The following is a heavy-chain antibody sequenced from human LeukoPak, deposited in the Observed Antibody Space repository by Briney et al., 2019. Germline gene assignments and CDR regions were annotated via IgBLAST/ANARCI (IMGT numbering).Heavy chain of an antibody. D-gene: IGHD1-26*01. J-gene: IGHJ6*03. Sequence: VASVKVSCKASGGTFSSYAISWVRQAPGQGLEWMGGIIPIFGTANYAQKFQGRVTITADESTSTAYMELSSLRSEDTAVYYCARTTYSGSYLTDYYYYMDVWGKGTTVTVSS. CDR2: IIPIFGTA. V-gene: IGHV1-69*13. CDR3: ARTTYSGSYLTDYYYYMDV. CDR1: GGTFSSYA.